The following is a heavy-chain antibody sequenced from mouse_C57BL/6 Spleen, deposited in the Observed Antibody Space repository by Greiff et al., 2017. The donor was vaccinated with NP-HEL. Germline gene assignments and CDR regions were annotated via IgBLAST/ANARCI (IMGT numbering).Heavy chain of an antibody. Sequence: QVQLQQPGAELVKPGASVKLSCKASGYTFTSYWMHWVKQRPGQGLEWIGMIHPNSGSTNYNEKFKSKATLTVDKSSSTAYMQLSSLTSEDSAVYYCARCIDAFSADFAYWGQGTTVTVSS. CDR3: ARCIDAFSADFAY. J-gene: IGHJ2*01. V-gene: IGHV1-64*01. D-gene: IGHD2-3*01. CDR1: GYTFTSYW. CDR2: IHPNSGST.